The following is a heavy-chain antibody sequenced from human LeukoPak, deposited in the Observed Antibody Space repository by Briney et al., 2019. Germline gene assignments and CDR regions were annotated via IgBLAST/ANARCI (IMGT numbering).Heavy chain of an antibody. D-gene: IGHD3-22*01. CDR3: ARAYDSSGYYLNENAFDI. CDR2: ISGSGGST. V-gene: IGHV3-23*01. Sequence: GGTLRLSCAASGFTFSSYGMSWVRQAPGKGLEWVSAISGSGGSTYYADSVKGRFTISRDNAKNSLYLQMNSLRAEDTAVYYCARAYDSSGYYLNENAFDIWGQGTMVTVSS. J-gene: IGHJ3*02. CDR1: GFTFSSYG.